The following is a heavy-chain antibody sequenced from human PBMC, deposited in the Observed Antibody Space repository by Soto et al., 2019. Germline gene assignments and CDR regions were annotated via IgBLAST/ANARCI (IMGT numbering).Heavy chain of an antibody. CDR2: ISSSSSYI. Sequence: GGSLRLSCAASGFTFSSYSMNWVRQAPGKGLEWVSSISSSSSYIYYADSVKGRFTISRDNAKNSLYLQMNSLRAEDTAVYYCAREHSLEWLLWGSSWLDPWGQGTLVTVSS. V-gene: IGHV3-21*01. J-gene: IGHJ5*02. CDR1: GFTFSSYS. CDR3: AREHSLEWLLWGSSWLDP. D-gene: IGHD3-3*01.